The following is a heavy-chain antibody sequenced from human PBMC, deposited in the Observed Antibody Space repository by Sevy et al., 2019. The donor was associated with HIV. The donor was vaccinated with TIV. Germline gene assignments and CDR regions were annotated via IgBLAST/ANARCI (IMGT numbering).Heavy chain of an antibody. J-gene: IGHJ4*02. Sequence: GGSLRLSCTASGFTLGDYGMSWVRQAPGKGLEWISFTKSKAHGGTTENAASVKGRFTISRDDSKSIIYLQMNNLKIEDTAVYYCTWWSGSQSIFDYWGQGTLVTVSS. CDR2: TKSKAHGGTT. D-gene: IGHD2-15*01. CDR3: TWWSGSQSIFDY. V-gene: IGHV3-49*04. CDR1: GFTLGDYG.